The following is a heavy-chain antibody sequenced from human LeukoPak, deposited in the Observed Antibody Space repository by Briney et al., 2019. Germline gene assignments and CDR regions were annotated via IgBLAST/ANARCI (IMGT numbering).Heavy chain of an antibody. CDR2: ISGSGGST. D-gene: IGHD3-10*01. CDR3: ARSGSGSYFLDY. CDR1: GFTFSSYT. J-gene: IGHJ4*02. Sequence: GGSLRLSCAASGFTFSSYTMSWVRQAPGRGLEWVSAISGSGGSTYYADSVKGRFTISRDNFKHTLYLQMNSLRAEYTAVYYCARSGSGSYFLDYWGQGTLVTVSS. V-gene: IGHV3-23*01.